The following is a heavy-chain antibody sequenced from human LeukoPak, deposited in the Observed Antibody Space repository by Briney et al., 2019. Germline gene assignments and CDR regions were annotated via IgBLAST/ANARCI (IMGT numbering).Heavy chain of an antibody. Sequence: PSETLSLTCTVSGGSISSSSYYWGWIRQPPGKGLEWIGSIYYSGSTYYNPSLKSRVTISVDTSKNQFSLKLSSVTAADTAVYYCARCASTLYSSSSKGLDYWGLGTLVTVSS. V-gene: IGHV4-39*01. CDR2: IYYSGST. D-gene: IGHD6-6*01. CDR3: ARCASTLYSSSSKGLDY. J-gene: IGHJ4*02. CDR1: GGSISSSSYY.